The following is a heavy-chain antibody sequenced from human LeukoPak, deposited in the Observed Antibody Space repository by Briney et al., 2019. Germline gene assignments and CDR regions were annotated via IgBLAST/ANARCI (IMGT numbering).Heavy chain of an antibody. CDR3: AKGPSYPYYLDY. J-gene: IGHJ4*02. V-gene: IGHV3-21*04. CDR1: GFTFSSYS. Sequence: PGGSLRLSCAASGFTFSSYSMNWVRQAPGKGLEWVSSISSSSSYIYYADSVKGRFTISRDNAKNSLYLQMNSLRAEDAALYYCAKGPSYPYYLDYWGQGTLVTVSS. CDR2: ISSSSSYI. D-gene: IGHD3-16*02.